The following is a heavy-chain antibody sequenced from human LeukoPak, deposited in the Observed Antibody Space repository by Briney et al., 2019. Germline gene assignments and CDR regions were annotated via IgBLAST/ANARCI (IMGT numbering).Heavy chain of an antibody. D-gene: IGHD4-23*01. CDR1: GGSISSSSYY. V-gene: IGHV4-39*01. CDR2: IYYSGST. J-gene: IGHJ6*02. Sequence: SETLSLTCTASGGSISSSSYYWGWIRQPPGKGLEWIGSIYYSGSTYYNPSLKSRVTISVDTSKDQFSLKLSSVTAADTAVYYFTRPPNFGGNPFYYYRIDVWGQGTTVTVSS. CDR3: TRPPNFGGNPFYYYRIDV.